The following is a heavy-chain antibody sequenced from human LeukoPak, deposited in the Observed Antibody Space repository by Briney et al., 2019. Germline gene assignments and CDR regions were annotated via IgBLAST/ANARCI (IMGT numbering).Heavy chain of an antibody. CDR3: ARGLSKLGWLRYPLDY. V-gene: IGHV4-31*03. D-gene: IGHD5-12*01. J-gene: IGHJ4*02. CDR1: GGSISSGGYY. CDR2: IYYSGTT. Sequence: SQTLSLTCTVSGGSISSGGYYWSWIRQHPGKGLEWIGYIYYSGTTYYNPSLKSRVTISVDTSKNQFSLKLSSVTAADTAVYYCARGLSKLGWLRYPLDYWGQGTLVTVSS.